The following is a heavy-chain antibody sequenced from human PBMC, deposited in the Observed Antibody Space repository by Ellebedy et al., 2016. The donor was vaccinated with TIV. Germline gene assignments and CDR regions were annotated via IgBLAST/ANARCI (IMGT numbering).Heavy chain of an antibody. V-gene: IGHV1-3*01. CDR1: GYTFTSYA. J-gene: IGHJ5*02. D-gene: IGHD3-3*01. CDR3: ARMGIATTFFFDP. CDR2: INAGNGNT. Sequence: AASVKVSCKASGYTFTSYAMHWVRQAPGQRLEWMGWINAGNGNTKYPQKFQGRVTITRDTPASTAYMELSSLRSEDTAVYYCARMGIATTFFFDPWGQGTLVIVSS.